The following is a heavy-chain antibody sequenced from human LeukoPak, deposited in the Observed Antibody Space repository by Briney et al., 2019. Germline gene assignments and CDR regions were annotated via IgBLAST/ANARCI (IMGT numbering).Heavy chain of an antibody. V-gene: IGHV3-30*02. CDR3: AKADCSGGSCYHETLSFDY. CDR1: GFTFSSYG. D-gene: IGHD2-15*01. J-gene: IGHJ4*02. Sequence: GGSLRLSCAASGFTFSSYGMHWVRQAPGKGLEWVAFIRYDGSNKYYADSVKGRFTISRDNSKNTLYLQMNSLRAEDTAVYYCAKADCSGGSCYHETLSFDYWGQGTLVTVSS. CDR2: IRYDGSNK.